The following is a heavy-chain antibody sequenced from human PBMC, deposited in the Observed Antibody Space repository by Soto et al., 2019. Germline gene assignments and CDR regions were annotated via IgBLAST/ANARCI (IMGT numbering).Heavy chain of an antibody. Sequence: ASVKVSCKASGYTFTSYYMHWVRQAPGQGLEWIGIINPSGGSTSYAQKFQGRVTMTRDTSTSTVYMELSSLRSEDTAVYYCARTRGYSGYDYRGIHTVTTFDYWGQGTLVTVSS. D-gene: IGHD5-12*01. CDR3: ARTRGYSGYDYRGIHTVTTFDY. CDR1: GYTFTSYY. CDR2: INPSGGST. V-gene: IGHV1-46*03. J-gene: IGHJ4*02.